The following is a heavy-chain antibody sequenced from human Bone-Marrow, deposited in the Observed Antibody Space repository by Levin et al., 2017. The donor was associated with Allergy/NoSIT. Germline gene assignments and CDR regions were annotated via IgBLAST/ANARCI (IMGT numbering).Heavy chain of an antibody. CDR2: IGTAGDK. V-gene: IGHV3-13*04. J-gene: IGHJ3*02. CDR1: GFTFSNYD. Sequence: GGSLRLSCAASGFTFSNYDMHWVRQATGERLEWVSAIGTAGDKYYSGSVKGRFTISREKAKKSLYLQMNSLRAGDTAGYYCARAASRYDILSGHFAFDIWCLGTMVTVSS. CDR3: ARAASRYDILSGHFAFDI. D-gene: IGHD3-9*01.